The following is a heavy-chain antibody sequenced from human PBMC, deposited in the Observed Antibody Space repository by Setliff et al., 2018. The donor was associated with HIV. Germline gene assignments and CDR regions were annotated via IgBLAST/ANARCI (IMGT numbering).Heavy chain of an antibody. CDR2: IKSKRDGGTI. J-gene: IGHJ4*02. V-gene: IGHV3-15*01. Sequence: GGSLRLSCAASGFTFSSYAMSWVRQAPGKGLEWLGRIKSKRDGGTIDYTAPVKGRFTISRDDSKNTLYLEMNNLKTEDTAIYYCTTDLGSGRFSWNNNWGQGTLVTVSS. CDR3: TTDLGSGRFSWNNN. CDR1: GFTFSSYA. D-gene: IGHD1-26*01.